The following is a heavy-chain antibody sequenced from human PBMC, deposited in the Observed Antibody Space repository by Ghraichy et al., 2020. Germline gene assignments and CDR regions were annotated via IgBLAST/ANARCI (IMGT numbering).Heavy chain of an antibody. D-gene: IGHD3-22*01. CDR2: INPNSGGT. CDR1: GYTFTGYY. CDR3: ARDSTPYYYDSSGYWYFDL. J-gene: IGHJ2*01. V-gene: IGHV1-2*02. Sequence: ALVKVSCKASGYTFTGYYMHWVRQAPGQGLEWMGWINPNSGGTNYAQKFQGRVTMTRDTSISTAYMELSRLRSDDTAVYYCARDSTPYYYDSSGYWYFDLWGRGTLVTVSS.